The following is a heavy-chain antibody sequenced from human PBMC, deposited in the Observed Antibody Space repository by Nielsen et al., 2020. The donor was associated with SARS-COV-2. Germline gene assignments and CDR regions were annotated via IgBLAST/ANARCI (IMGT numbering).Heavy chain of an antibody. J-gene: IGHJ4*02. D-gene: IGHD6-13*01. CDR1: GFSFNNYA. V-gene: IGHV3-30*18. CDR2: ISFDGNNK. Sequence: GESLKISCAASGFSFNNYAMHWVRQAPGKGLEWVAVISFDGNNKQFLDAVKGRFTISADISKNTLYLQMNSLRPDDTAVYYCTKGAQLGDNWGQGTLVTVSS. CDR3: TKGAQLGDN.